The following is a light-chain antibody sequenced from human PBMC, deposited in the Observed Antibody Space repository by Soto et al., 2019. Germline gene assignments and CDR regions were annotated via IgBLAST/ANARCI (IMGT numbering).Light chain of an antibody. V-gene: IGKV1-39*01. CDR2: SAS. CDR1: QSINSY. CDR3: QQSYSSPWT. J-gene: IGKJ1*01. Sequence: DIQMTQSPSSLSASVGDRVTITCRASQSINSYLNWYQQKPGKAPKFLIYSASSLQIGIPSRFSGSGSGTDFTLTISSLQSEDCAPYYCQQSYSSPWTFGQGTKVEI.